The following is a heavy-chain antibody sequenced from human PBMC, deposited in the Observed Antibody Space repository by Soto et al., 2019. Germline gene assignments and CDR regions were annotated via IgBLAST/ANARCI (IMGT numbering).Heavy chain of an antibody. Sequence: SVKVSCKDSGGTFSIYAISCVLQSPLQGLEWMGGIIPIFGTANYAQKFQGRVTITADESTSTAYMELSSLRSEDTAVYYCARDDLEYSRPPEGMDVWGQGTTVTVSS. CDR1: GGTFSIYA. CDR2: IIPIFGTA. J-gene: IGHJ6*02. CDR3: ARDDLEYSRPPEGMDV. D-gene: IGHD6-6*01. V-gene: IGHV1-69*13.